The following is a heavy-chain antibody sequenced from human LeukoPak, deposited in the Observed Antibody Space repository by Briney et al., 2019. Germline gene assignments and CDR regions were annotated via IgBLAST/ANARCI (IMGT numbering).Heavy chain of an antibody. Sequence: PSETLSLTCTVSGGSISSSSYYWGWIRQPPGKGLEWIGSIYYSGSTNYNPSLKSRVTISVDTSKNQFSLKLSSVTAADTAVYYCARREISSGYVYYFDYWGQGTLVIVSS. D-gene: IGHD3-22*01. CDR2: IYYSGST. CDR1: GGSISSSSYY. V-gene: IGHV4-39*07. J-gene: IGHJ4*02. CDR3: ARREISSGYVYYFDY.